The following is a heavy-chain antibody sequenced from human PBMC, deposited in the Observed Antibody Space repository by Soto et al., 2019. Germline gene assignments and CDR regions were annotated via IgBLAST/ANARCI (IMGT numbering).Heavy chain of an antibody. CDR3: ARQITPLEGCSGGSCDTFDY. J-gene: IGHJ4*02. V-gene: IGHV4-39*01. CDR2: IYYSGST. D-gene: IGHD2-15*01. CDR1: GGSISSSSYY. Sequence: QLQLQESGPGLVKPSETLSLTCTVSGGSISSSSYYWGWIRQPPGKGLEWIGSIYYSGSTYYNPSLKSRVTISVDTSKNQFSLKLSSVTAADTAVYYCARQITPLEGCSGGSCDTFDYWGQGTLVTVSS.